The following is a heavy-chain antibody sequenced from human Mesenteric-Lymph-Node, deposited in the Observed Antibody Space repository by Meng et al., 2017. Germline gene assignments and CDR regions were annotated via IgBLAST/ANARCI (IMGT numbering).Heavy chain of an antibody. D-gene: IGHD3-3*01. J-gene: IGHJ4*02. V-gene: IGHV1-18*01. CDR3: ARGSGYLDF. CDR2: ISGYNGNT. Sequence: QVQLVQCGGEVKKPGTSVKVSFKTSGNTFRSDYITWVRQAPGQGLEWMGWISGYNGNTEYAQKLKGRVFLTADPSASTAYMELRTLTSDDTAVYYCARGSGYLDFWGQGTLVTVSS. CDR1: GNTFRSDY.